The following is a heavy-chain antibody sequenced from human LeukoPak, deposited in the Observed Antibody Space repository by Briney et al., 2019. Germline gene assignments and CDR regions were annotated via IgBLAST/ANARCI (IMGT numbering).Heavy chain of an antibody. CDR3: AKAESPDILSGYYRSYFDH. CDR2: ISYGGTTK. J-gene: IGHJ4*02. Sequence: PGGSLRLSCAASGFTFSSSAMHWVRQAPGKGLEWVAVISYGGTTKIYAESVKGRFTISRDNSKDTLYLQMNSLTTEDTAVYYCAKAESPDILSGYYRSYFDHWGQGTLVTVFS. CDR1: GFTFSSSA. V-gene: IGHV3-30*04. D-gene: IGHD3-9*01.